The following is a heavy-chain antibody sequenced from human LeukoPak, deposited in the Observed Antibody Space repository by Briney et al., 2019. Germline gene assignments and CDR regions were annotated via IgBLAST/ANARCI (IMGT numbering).Heavy chain of an antibody. J-gene: IGHJ5*02. V-gene: IGHV1-2*02. D-gene: IGHD6-13*01. CDR3: ARDLGSSWSAMFDP. Sequence: ASVKVSCKASGYTFTGYYMHWVRQAPGQGLEWMGWINPNSGGTNYAQKFQGRVTMTRDTSISTAYMELSRLRSDDTAVYYCARDLGSSWSAMFDPWGQGTLVTVSS. CDR1: GYTFTGYY. CDR2: INPNSGGT.